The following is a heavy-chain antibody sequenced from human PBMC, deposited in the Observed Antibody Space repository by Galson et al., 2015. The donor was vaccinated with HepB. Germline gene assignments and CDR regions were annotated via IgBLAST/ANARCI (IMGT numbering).Heavy chain of an antibody. CDR2: ISSDGSNK. V-gene: IGHV3-30-3*01. CDR1: GFTFSSYA. J-gene: IGHJ4*02. Sequence: SLRLSCAASGFTFSSYAMHWVRQAPGKGLEWVAVISSDGSNKYYADSVKGRFTISRDNSKNTLYLQMNSLRAEDTAVYYCARERPRAEIKLDYWGQGTLVAVSS. CDR3: ARERPRAEIKLDY.